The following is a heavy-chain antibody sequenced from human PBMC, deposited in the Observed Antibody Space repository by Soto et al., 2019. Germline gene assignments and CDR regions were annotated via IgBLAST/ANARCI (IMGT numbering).Heavy chain of an antibody. CDR3: ARAIDYDILTGYPAPPDY. J-gene: IGHJ4*02. D-gene: IGHD3-9*01. Sequence: PGGSLRLSCAASGFTFSSYDMHWVRQATGEGLEWVSAIGTAGDTYYPGSVKGRFTISRENAKNSLYLQMNSLRAGDTAVYYCARAIDYDILTGYPAPPDYWGQGTLVTVSS. CDR2: IGTAGDT. CDR1: GFTFSSYD. V-gene: IGHV3-13*04.